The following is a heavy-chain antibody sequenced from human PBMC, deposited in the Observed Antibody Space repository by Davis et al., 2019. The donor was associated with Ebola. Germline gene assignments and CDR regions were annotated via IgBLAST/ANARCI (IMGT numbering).Heavy chain of an antibody. Sequence: SETLSLTCTVSGGSISSSSYYWGWIRQPPGKGLEWIGYIYYSGSTYYNPSLKSRVTISVDTSKNQFSLKLSSVTAADTAVYYCARGDTMARYGMDVWGQGTTVTVSS. CDR3: ARGDTMARYGMDV. J-gene: IGHJ6*02. D-gene: IGHD3-10*01. V-gene: IGHV4-31*03. CDR2: IYYSGST. CDR1: GGSISSSSYY.